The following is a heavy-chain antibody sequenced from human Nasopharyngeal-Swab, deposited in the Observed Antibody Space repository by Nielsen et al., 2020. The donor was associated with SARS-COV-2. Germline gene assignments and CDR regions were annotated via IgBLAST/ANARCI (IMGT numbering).Heavy chain of an antibody. CDR3: ARGSRVPYYGMDV. CDR1: GFTFSSYA. V-gene: IGHV3-23*01. J-gene: IGHJ6*02. Sequence: GESLKISCAASGFTFSSYAMSWVRQAPGKGLEWVSVISGSGDSTYYADSVKGRFTISRDNSKNTLYLQMNSLRAEDTAVYYCARGSRVPYYGMDVWGQGTTVTVSS. D-gene: IGHD2-2*01. CDR2: ISGSGDST.